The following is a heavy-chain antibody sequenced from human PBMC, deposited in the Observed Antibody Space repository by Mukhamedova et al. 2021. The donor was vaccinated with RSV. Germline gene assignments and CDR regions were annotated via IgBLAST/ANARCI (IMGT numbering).Heavy chain of an antibody. V-gene: IGHV4-39*07. Sequence: GKGLEWIGTIYYSGCTYYNPSLKSRVTISVDTSKNQFSLWLNSVTAADTAVYYFAGDRYSPAHAVYWCQGTLVTVSS. J-gene: IGHJ4*02. CDR2: IYYSGCT. CDR3: AGDRYSPAHAVY. D-gene: IGHD3-16*02.